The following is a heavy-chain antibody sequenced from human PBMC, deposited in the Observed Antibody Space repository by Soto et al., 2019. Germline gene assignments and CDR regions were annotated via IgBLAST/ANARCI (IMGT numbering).Heavy chain of an antibody. CDR2: ISAYNGNT. D-gene: IGHD3-22*01. V-gene: IGHV1-18*01. J-gene: IGHJ4*02. CDR3: ARDPDYYDRSGYADY. Sequence: ASVKVSCKASGYTFTSYGISWVRQAPGQGLEWMGWISAYNGNTNYAQKLQGRVTMTTDTSTSTAYMELRSLRSDDTAVYYCARDPDYYDRSGYADYWGQGTLVTVSS. CDR1: GYTFTSYG.